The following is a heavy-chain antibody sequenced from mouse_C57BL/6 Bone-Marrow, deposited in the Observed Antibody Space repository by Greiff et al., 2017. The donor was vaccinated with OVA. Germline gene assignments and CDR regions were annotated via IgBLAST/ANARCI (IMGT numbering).Heavy chain of an antibody. V-gene: IGHV5-6*03. CDR2: ISSGGSYT. Sequence: EVKVEESGGGLVQPGGSMKLSCVASGFTFSNYWMNWVRQTPDKRLEWVATISSGGSYTYYPDSVKGRFTISRDNAKNTLYLQMSSLKSEDTAMYYCARRANWAFDYWGQGTTLTVSS. CDR3: ARRANWAFDY. CDR1: GFTFSNYW. J-gene: IGHJ2*01. D-gene: IGHD4-1*01.